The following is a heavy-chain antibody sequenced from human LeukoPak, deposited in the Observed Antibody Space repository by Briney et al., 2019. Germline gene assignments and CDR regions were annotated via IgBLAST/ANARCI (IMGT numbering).Heavy chain of an antibody. Sequence: SETLSLTCTVSGGSISSHYGTWIRQSPVKGLEGIGDISNSGSTSYNPSLKSRVTISIDTSKNQFSLKLSSVTAADTAVYYCGRDALVGYFSYYYMDVWGKGTTVTVSS. V-gene: IGHV4-59*11. CDR2: ISNSGST. J-gene: IGHJ6*03. D-gene: IGHD2-15*01. CDR3: GRDALVGYFSYYYMDV. CDR1: GGSISSHY.